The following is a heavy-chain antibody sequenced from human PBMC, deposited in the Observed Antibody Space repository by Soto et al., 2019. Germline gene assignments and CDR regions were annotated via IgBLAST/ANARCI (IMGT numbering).Heavy chain of an antibody. CDR2: IWYDGSNK. CDR1: GFTFSSYG. V-gene: IGHV3-33*01. Sequence: GGSLRLSCAASGFTFSSYGIHWVRQAPGKGLEWVAVIWYDGSNKYYADSVKGRFTISRDNSKNTLYLRMNSLRAEDTAVYYCARDGSSSGPYYYYGMDVWGQGTTVTVSS. D-gene: IGHD6-6*01. J-gene: IGHJ6*02. CDR3: ARDGSSSGPYYYYGMDV.